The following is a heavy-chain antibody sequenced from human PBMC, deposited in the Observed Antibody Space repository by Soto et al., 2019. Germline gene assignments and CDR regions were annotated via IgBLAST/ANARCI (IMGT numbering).Heavy chain of an antibody. CDR3: ARAPMVLSRSYFDS. CDR2: ISYSGNT. D-gene: IGHD2-8*01. V-gene: IGHV4-59*01. CDR1: GGSISNFY. Sequence: ERLCRTCAVSGGSISNFYWSWIRQPPGKGLEWIGYISYSGNTNYNPSLESRVSISVDTSKNQLSLNLTSVTAADTAVYYCARAPMVLSRSYFDSWGQGTPVTVS. J-gene: IGHJ4*02.